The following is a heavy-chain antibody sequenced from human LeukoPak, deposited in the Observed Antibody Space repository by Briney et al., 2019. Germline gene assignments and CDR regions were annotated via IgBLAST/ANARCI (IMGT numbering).Heavy chain of an antibody. Sequence: GGSLRLSCAASGFTFSSYWMHWVRQAPGKGLVWVSRINSDGSSTSYADSVKGRFTISRDNAKNTLYLQMNSLRAEDTAVYYCAKGAYSSSRGYYYGMDVWGQGTTVTVSS. J-gene: IGHJ6*02. CDR3: AKGAYSSSRGYYYGMDV. D-gene: IGHD6-6*01. V-gene: IGHV3-74*01. CDR2: INSDGSST. CDR1: GFTFSSYW.